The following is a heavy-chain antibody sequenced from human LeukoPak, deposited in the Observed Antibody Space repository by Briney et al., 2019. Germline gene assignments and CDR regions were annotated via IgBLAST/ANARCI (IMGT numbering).Heavy chain of an antibody. V-gene: IGHV1-2*02. D-gene: IGHD3-22*01. CDR2: INPNSGGT. Sequence: ASVKVSCKASGYTFTGYYMHWVRQTPGQGLEWMGWINPNSGGTKYAQKFQGRVTMTRDTSISTAYMELSSLRSEDTAVYYCARVGDYYDSSGYHLGSYYMDVWGKGTTVTVSS. CDR1: GYTFTGYY. J-gene: IGHJ6*03. CDR3: ARVGDYYDSSGYHLGSYYMDV.